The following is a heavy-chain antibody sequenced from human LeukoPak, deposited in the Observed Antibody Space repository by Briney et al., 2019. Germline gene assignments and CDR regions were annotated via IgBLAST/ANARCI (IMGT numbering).Heavy chain of an antibody. CDR3: ARESCSSTSCCTSEYSQL. CDR2: IYYSGST. CDR1: GGSISSSSYY. D-gene: IGHD2-2*02. Sequence: SETLSLTCTVSGGSISSSSYYWGWIRQPPGKGLEWIGSIYYSGSTYYNPSLKSRVTISVDTSKNQFSLKLSSATAADTAVYYCARESCSSTSCCTSEYSQLWGQGTVVTVSS. V-gene: IGHV4-39*02. J-gene: IGHJ1*01.